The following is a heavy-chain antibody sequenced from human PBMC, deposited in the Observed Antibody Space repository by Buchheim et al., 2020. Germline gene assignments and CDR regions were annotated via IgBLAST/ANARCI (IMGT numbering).Heavy chain of an antibody. D-gene: IGHD2-8*01. Sequence: QLQLQELGPGLVKPSETLSLTCTVSGGSISSSSYYWGWIRQPPGKGLEWIGSIYYSGSTYYNPSLKSRVTIPVDTSKNQFSLKLSSVTAADTAVYYCAAIVLMVYAQIDYWGQGTL. CDR2: IYYSGST. J-gene: IGHJ4*02. CDR1: GGSISSSSYY. V-gene: IGHV4-39*07. CDR3: AAIVLMVYAQIDY.